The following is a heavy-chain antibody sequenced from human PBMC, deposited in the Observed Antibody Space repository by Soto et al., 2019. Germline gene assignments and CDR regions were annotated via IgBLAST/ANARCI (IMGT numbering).Heavy chain of an antibody. CDR2: ISGSDGST. V-gene: IGHV3-23*01. D-gene: IGHD3-10*01. CDR3: AKDNRAGGAFDI. Sequence: EVQLLESGGGLVQPGGSLRLSCAASGFTFSSYAMSWVRQAPGKGLEWVSAISGSDGSTYYADSVKGRFTISRDNSKNTLYLQMNSLRAEDTAVYYCAKDNRAGGAFDIWGQGTMVTVSS. J-gene: IGHJ3*02. CDR1: GFTFSSYA.